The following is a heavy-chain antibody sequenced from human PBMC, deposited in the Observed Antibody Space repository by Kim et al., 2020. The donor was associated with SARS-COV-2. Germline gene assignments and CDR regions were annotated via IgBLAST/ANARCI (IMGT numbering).Heavy chain of an antibody. Sequence: DSGKDRFTISRDNAKKSLYLQMNGLRAEDTALYYCAKGPNLWFGEFSWFDPWGQGTLVTVSS. V-gene: IGHV3-9*01. D-gene: IGHD3-10*01. J-gene: IGHJ5*02. CDR3: AKGPNLWFGEFSWFDP.